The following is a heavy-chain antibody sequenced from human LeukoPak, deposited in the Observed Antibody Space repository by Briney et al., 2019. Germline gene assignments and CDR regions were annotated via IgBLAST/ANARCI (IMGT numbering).Heavy chain of an antibody. V-gene: IGHV4-59*01. J-gene: IGHJ6*02. CDR3: MDV. CDR2: IYHSGST. Sequence: SETLSLTCTVSGGSISNYDWTWIRQSPGTGLEWIGYIYHSGSTNYNPSLKSRVTISVDTSKNQFSLKLNSVTAADTAMYYGMDVWGHGTTVTVSS. CDR1: GGSISNYD.